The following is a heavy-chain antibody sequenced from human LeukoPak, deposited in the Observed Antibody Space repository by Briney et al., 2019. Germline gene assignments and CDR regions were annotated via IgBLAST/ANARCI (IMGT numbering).Heavy chain of an antibody. CDR2: ISGSGTST. D-gene: IGHD2-15*01. Sequence: GGALRLSCAASGFSFSTYAMTWVRQAPGKGLEWVSSISGSGTSTYYADSVKGRFSISRDNSKNTVYLQMNSLRAEDTAVYYCAKCFSALVLAAPGNWGQGALVTVSS. J-gene: IGHJ4*02. V-gene: IGHV3-23*01. CDR3: AKCFSALVLAAPGN. CDR1: GFSFSTYA.